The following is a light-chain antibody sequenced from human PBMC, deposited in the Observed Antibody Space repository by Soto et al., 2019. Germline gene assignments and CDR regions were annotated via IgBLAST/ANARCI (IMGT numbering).Light chain of an antibody. CDR2: GAS. J-gene: IGKJ4*01. Sequence: EIVLTQSPGTLSLSPGERATLSCRASQSVSSSYLAWYQQKPGQAPRLLIYGASSRATGIPDRFSGSGSGPDFTLTISRLEPEDFAMYYCQQYVSSQLTFGGGPKVEIK. V-gene: IGKV3-20*01. CDR1: QSVSSSY. CDR3: QQYVSSQLT.